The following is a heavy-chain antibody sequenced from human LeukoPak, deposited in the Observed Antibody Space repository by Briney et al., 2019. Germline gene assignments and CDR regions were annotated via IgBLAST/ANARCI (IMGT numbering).Heavy chain of an antibody. V-gene: IGHV4-34*01. CDR2: INHSGST. Sequence: SETLSLTCAVYGGSFSGYYWCWIRQPPGKGLEWIGEINHSGSTNYNPSLKSRATISVATSKNKFSLKLSSVTAADTAVYYCARGPGSSAAYWGQGTLVTVSS. CDR1: GGSFSGYY. CDR3: ARGPGSSAAY. D-gene: IGHD2-2*01. J-gene: IGHJ4*02.